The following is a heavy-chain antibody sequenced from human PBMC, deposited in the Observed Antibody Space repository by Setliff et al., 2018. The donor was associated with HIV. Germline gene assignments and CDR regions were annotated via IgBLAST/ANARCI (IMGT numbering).Heavy chain of an antibody. CDR2: FSFSADN. CDR1: GVSISRYY. V-gene: IGHV4-59*01. Sequence: SETLSLTCTVSGVSISRYYWNWIRQPPGKGLEWIGYFSFSADNKYNPSLQSRVAISGDPSKNQFSLTLNSLTAADTALYYCARSFRPNDAFDTWGQGTMVTVSS. J-gene: IGHJ3*02. CDR3: ARSFRPNDAFDT.